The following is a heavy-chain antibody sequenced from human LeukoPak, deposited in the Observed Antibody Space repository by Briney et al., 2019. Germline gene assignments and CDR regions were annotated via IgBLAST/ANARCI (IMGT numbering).Heavy chain of an antibody. CDR1: GFTFSTYA. J-gene: IGHJ4*02. D-gene: IGHD6-13*01. CDR2: VTGSGGSS. V-gene: IGHV3-23*01. Sequence: GGSLRLSCAASGFTFSTYAMSWVRQAPGRGLEWVSTVTGSGGSSYYADSVKGRFTISRDNSKNTLFLQMNSLRAEDTAVYYCAKEGIAAPLYYFDYWGQGNLVTVSS. CDR3: AKEGIAAPLYYFDY.